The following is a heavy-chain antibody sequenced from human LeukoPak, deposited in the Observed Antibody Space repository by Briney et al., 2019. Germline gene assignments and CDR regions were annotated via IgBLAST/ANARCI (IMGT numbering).Heavy chain of an antibody. V-gene: IGHV3-30*18. CDR1: GFTFSSYG. Sequence: GGSLRLSCAASGFTFSSYGMHWVRQAPGKGLEWVAVISYDGSNKYYADSVKGRFTISRDNSKNTLYLQMNSLRAEDTAVYYCAKAQYSGYDQYYYYYYYMDVWGKGTTVTVSS. J-gene: IGHJ6*03. CDR3: AKAQYSGYDQYYYYYYYMDV. D-gene: IGHD5-12*01. CDR2: ISYDGSNK.